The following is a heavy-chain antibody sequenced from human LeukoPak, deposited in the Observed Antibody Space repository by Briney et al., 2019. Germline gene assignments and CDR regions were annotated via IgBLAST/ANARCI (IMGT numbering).Heavy chain of an antibody. Sequence: GGPLPHPRSPWGFTLSRHIMNYVRQARGEGLVWFSSLTSSSSHLYYADPVTSRFIICNDNAKNSLYLQMNSLRAEDTAVYYCARDSLVEQWLVPGSIDYWGQGTLVTVSS. CDR1: GFTLSRHI. CDR3: ARDSLVEQWLVPGSIDY. V-gene: IGHV3-21*01. CDR2: LTSSSSHL. J-gene: IGHJ4*02. D-gene: IGHD6-19*01.